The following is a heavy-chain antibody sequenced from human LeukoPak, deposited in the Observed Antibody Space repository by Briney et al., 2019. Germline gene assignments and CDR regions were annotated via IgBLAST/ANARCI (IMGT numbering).Heavy chain of an antibody. CDR3: AKGLNWLDP. CDR1: GFTFSNSG. J-gene: IGHJ5*02. D-gene: IGHD2-8*01. V-gene: IGHV3-23*01. Sequence: AGGSLRLSCVVSGFTFSNSGMSWVRQAPGKGLEWVSGLSGSGSNTYYADSVRGRLTISRDNSRNTLYLQLDSLRADDTAVYYCAKGLNWLDPWGQGTPVIVSS. CDR2: LSGSGSNT.